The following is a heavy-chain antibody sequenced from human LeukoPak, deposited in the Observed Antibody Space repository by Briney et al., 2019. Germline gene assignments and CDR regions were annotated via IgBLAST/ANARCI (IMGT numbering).Heavy chain of an antibody. V-gene: IGHV3-11*04. CDR3: AREGYCSSTSCYTGGYYFDY. CDR1: GFTFSDYY. CDR2: ISSSGSTI. J-gene: IGHJ4*02. D-gene: IGHD2-2*02. Sequence: GGSLRLSCAASGFTFSDYYMSWIRQAPGKGLEWVSYISSSGSTIYYADSVKGRFTISRDNAKNSLYLQMNSLRAEDTAVYYCAREGYCSSTSCYTGGYYFDYWGQGTLVTVSS.